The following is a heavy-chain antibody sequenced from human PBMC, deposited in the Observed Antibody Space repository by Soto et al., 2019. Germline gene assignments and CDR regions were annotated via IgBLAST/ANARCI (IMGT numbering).Heavy chain of an antibody. Sequence: QLQLQESGPGLVKPSETLSLTCTVSGGSISSRGYYWGWIRQPPGKGLEWIGTIYYSGSTYDNPCLKIRVTISVDTSKNQFSLKLSSVTAADTAVYYCATSNWVDPWGQGTLVTVSS. CDR2: IYYSGST. V-gene: IGHV4-39*01. CDR1: GGSISSRGYY. J-gene: IGHJ5*02. CDR3: ATSNWVDP.